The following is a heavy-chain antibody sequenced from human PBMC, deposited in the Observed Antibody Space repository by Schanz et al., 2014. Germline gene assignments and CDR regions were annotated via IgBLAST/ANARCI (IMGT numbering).Heavy chain of an antibody. CDR2: ISDSGTYT. Sequence: QVQVVQSGGGLVKPGGSLRLSCAASGFVFGDYYMIWIRQAPGKGLEWLSYISDSGTYTNYADSVKGRFTISRDNAKSSLYLQMNSLRVEDTAVYYCAASSGWHPSTDYWGQGTLVTVSS. J-gene: IGHJ4*02. CDR1: GFVFGDYY. V-gene: IGHV3-11*05. D-gene: IGHD6-19*01. CDR3: AASSGWHPSTDY.